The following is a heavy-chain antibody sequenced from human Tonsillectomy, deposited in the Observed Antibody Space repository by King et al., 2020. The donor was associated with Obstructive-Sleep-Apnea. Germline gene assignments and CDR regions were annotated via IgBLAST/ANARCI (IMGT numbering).Heavy chain of an antibody. Sequence: VQLVESGGGLVQPGRSLRLSCAASGFTFDDYAMHWVRQAPGKGLEWVSGISWNSGSIGFADSVKGRFTISRDNAKNSLYLQMNSLRAEDTALYYCAKFPRASGSYGYFDYWGQGTLVTVSS. D-gene: IGHD1-26*01. V-gene: IGHV3-9*01. CDR2: ISWNSGSI. CDR1: GFTFDDYA. CDR3: AKFPRASGSYGYFDY. J-gene: IGHJ4*02.